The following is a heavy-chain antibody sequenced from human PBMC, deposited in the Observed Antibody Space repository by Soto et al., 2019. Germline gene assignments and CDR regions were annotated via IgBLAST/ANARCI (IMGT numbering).Heavy chain of an antibody. V-gene: IGHV3-48*02. J-gene: IGHJ3*02. CDR3: ARDHYYAFDI. Sequence: PGGSLRLSCVASGFTFSYYAMNWVRQALGKGLEWVSWFGITGKSGDYADSVRGRFTMSRDNARNSVHLQMSSLRDEDTAVYYCARDHYYAFDIWGQGTTVTVSS. D-gene: IGHD1-26*01. CDR2: FGITGKSG. CDR1: GFTFSYYA.